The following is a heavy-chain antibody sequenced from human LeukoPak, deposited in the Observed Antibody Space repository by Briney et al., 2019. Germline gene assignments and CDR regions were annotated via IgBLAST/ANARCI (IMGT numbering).Heavy chain of an antibody. V-gene: IGHV4-39*01. CDR3: ASLQSSQGAFDI. J-gene: IGHJ3*02. Sequence: SETLSLTCTVSGGSISSSSYYWAWIRQPPGKGLEWIGSIYYSGSTYYNPSLKSRVTISVDTSKNQFSLKLSSVTAADTAVYYCASLQSSQGAFDIWAKGQWSPSLQ. CDR2: IYYSGST. CDR1: GGSISSSSYY.